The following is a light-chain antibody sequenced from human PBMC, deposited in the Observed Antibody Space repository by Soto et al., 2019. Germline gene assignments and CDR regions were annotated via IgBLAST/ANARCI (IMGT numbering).Light chain of an antibody. CDR2: DVS. J-gene: IGLJ1*01. CDR3: SSYTGSSTYV. Sequence: LTQPASVSGSPGQSITISCTGTSNDVGGYNYVSWYQQHPGKAPKLMIYDVSNRPSGVSNRFSGSKSANTASLTLSGLQSEDESDYYCSSYTGSSTYVFVTGTKVTVL. CDR1: SNDVGGYNY. V-gene: IGLV2-14*03.